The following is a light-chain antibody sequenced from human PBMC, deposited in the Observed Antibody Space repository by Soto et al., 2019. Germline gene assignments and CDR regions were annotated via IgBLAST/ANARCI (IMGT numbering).Light chain of an antibody. V-gene: IGKV3-11*01. Sequence: EIVLTQSPATLSSFPGDRVTLSCRASQYINTRLAWYQHRPGQAPRLLIYQTSIRAAGIPARFSASGSGTDFTLHISDVQPEDFALYYCHQRQSWPRTVGQGTKVDIK. CDR3: HQRQSWPRT. CDR1: QYINTR. CDR2: QTS. J-gene: IGKJ1*01.